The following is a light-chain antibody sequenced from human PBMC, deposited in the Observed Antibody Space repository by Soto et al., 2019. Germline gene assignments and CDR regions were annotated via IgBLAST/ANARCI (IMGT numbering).Light chain of an antibody. CDR3: QKYNSAPWT. CDR2: VAS. V-gene: IGKV1-27*01. J-gene: IGKJ1*01. CDR1: QGISNY. Sequence: DIQMTQSPSSLSASVGDRVTITCRASQGISNYLAWYQQQPGKVPKLLIYVASTLQSGGPSRFSGSGSGTDFTLTISSLQPEDGATYYCQKYNSAPWTVGQGTKVEIK.